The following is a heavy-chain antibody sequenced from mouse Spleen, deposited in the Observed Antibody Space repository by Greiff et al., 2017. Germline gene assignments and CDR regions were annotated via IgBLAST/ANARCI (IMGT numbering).Heavy chain of an antibody. J-gene: IGHJ2*01. Sequence: QVQLQQSGAELVKPGASVKISCKASGYAFSSYWMNWVKQRPGKGLEWIGQIYPGDGDTNYNGKFKGKATLTADKSSSTAYMQLSSLTSEDSAVYFCARRDYYGSSDYFDYWGQGTTLTVSS. CDR1: GYAFSSYW. CDR2: IYPGDGDT. D-gene: IGHD1-1*01. V-gene: IGHV1-80*01. CDR3: ARRDYYGSSDYFDY.